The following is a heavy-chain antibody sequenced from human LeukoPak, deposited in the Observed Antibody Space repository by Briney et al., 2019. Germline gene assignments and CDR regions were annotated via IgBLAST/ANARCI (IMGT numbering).Heavy chain of an antibody. CDR1: GGSISSSSYY. J-gene: IGHJ5*02. CDR2: IYYSGST. V-gene: IGHV4-39*01. D-gene: IGHD1-14*01. Sequence: SETLSLTCTVSGGSISSSSYYWGWIRQPPGKGLEWIGSIYYSGSTYYNPSLKSRVTISVDTSKNQFSLKLSSVTAADTAVNYCARPATGFSRGWFDPWGQGTLVTVSS. CDR3: ARPATGFSRGWFDP.